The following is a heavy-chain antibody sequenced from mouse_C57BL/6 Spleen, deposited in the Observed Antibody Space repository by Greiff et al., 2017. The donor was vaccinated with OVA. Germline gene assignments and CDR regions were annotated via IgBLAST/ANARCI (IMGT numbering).Heavy chain of an antibody. J-gene: IGHJ4*01. V-gene: IGHV5-4*01. Sequence: EVKLEESGGGLVKPGGSLKLSCAASGFTFSSYAMSWVRQTPEKRLEWVATISDGGSYTYYPDNVKGRFTISRDNAKNNLYLQMSHLKSEDTAMYYCARDRHYDGAMDYWGQGTSVTVSS. CDR2: ISDGGSYT. D-gene: IGHD1-1*01. CDR3: ARDRHYDGAMDY. CDR1: GFTFSSYA.